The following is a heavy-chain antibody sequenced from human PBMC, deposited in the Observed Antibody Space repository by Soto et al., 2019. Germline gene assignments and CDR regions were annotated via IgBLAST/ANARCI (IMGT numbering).Heavy chain of an antibody. D-gene: IGHD6-19*01. V-gene: IGHV3-23*01. CDR1: GFTFTNYA. CDR3: AKGKTSGWYYFDS. J-gene: IGHJ4*02. Sequence: SLRLSCAASGFTFTNYAMSWVRQAPGKGLEWVSGISASGRDTYYADSVKDRFTISRDGSKNTLYLQMNSLRAEDTAIYYCAKGKTSGWYYFDSWGQGALVTVSS. CDR2: ISASGRDT.